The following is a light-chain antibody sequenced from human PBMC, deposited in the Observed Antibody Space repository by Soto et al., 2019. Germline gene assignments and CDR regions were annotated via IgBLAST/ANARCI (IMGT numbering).Light chain of an antibody. Sequence: DIQMTQSPSSLSASVGDRVTITCRASQSIISYLNWYQQKPGKAPKLLFYTASNLQSGVASRFSGSGSGTDLTLTISSLQPEDFATYYCQQGYSTPRTFGAGTKVDI. CDR3: QQGYSTPRT. CDR1: QSIISY. J-gene: IGKJ4*01. CDR2: TAS. V-gene: IGKV1-39*01.